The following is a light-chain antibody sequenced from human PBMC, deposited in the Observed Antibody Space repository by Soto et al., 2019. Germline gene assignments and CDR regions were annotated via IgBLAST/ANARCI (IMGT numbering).Light chain of an antibody. V-gene: IGKV3D-20*01. CDR2: DTS. CDR1: QRVSGGF. J-gene: IGKJ1*01. Sequence: EIVLTQSPATLSFSPGERASLYLGASQRVSGGFLAWYQQKPGLAPRLILYDTSFRATGIPDRFSGSGSGTDFTLTISRLDPEDFAVYYCQQYGSSPSFGQGTKVDI. CDR3: QQYGSSPS.